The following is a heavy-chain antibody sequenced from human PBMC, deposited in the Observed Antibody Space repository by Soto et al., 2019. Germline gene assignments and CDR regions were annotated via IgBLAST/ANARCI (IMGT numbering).Heavy chain of an antibody. V-gene: IGHV3-7*05. Sequence: EVQLVESGGGLVQPGGSLRLSCTASGFTFSSYWMNWVRQAPGKGLEWAGNIKEDGSEKFYVDSVKGRFTISRDNAKNSLYLDMNSLRVEDTAIYFCARDFGGPWGQGTLVTVSS. CDR3: ARDFGGP. CDR2: IKEDGSEK. D-gene: IGHD1-26*01. J-gene: IGHJ5*02. CDR1: GFTFSSYW.